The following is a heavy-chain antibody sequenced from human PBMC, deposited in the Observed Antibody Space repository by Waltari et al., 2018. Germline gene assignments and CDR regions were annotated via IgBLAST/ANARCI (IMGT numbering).Heavy chain of an antibody. CDR3: ARGSLVAAGTSLNDY. V-gene: IGHV1-18*04. Sequence: QVQLVQSGAEVKKPGASVKVSCQASGYSFTSYAIPWVRQAHGQGLEWMGWISAYNSNTIYAQKFQGRVTMTTDTSTSTAYMELRSLTSDDTAVYNCARGSLVAAGTSLNDYWGQGTLVTVSS. CDR1: GYSFTSYA. D-gene: IGHD6-13*01. CDR2: ISAYNSNT. J-gene: IGHJ4*02.